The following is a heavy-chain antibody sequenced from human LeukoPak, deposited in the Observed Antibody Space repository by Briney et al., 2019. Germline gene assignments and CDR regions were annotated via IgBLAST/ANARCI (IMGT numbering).Heavy chain of an antibody. CDR2: FSGSGGST. J-gene: IGHJ4*02. D-gene: IGHD5-24*01. V-gene: IGHV3-23*01. Sequence: PGGSLRLSCAASVFTFSSYAMHWVRQAPGKGLEWVSSFSGSGGSTYYADSVKGRFTISRDNSKSTLYLRTNSLRADDTAVYYCARSGYNRFDYWGQGTLVTVSS. CDR1: VFTFSSYA. CDR3: ARSGYNRFDY.